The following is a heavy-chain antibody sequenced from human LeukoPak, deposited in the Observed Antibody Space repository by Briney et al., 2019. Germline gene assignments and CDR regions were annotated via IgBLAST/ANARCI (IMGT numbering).Heavy chain of an antibody. CDR2: INHSGST. V-gene: IGHV4-34*01. J-gene: IGHJ4*02. Sequence: PSETLSLTCAVYGGSFSGYYWSWIRQPPGKGLEWIGEINHSGSTNYSPSLKSRVTISVDTSKNQFSLKLSSVTAADTAVYYCARGSMGYDYVWGSYRYYYFDYWGQGTLVTVSS. CDR3: ARGSMGYDYVWGSYRYYYFDY. CDR1: GGSFSGYY. D-gene: IGHD3-16*02.